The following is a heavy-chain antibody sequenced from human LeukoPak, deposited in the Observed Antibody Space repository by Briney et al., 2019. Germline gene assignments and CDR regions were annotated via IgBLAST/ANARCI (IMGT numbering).Heavy chain of an antibody. V-gene: IGHV1-18*01. J-gene: IGHJ4*02. D-gene: IGHD2-8*01. Sequence: ASVKVSCKASGYTFTNYGFSWVRQAPGEGLEWMGWISAYNGDTKYAQKFQGRVTITTDTSATTVYMELGSLRFDDAAVYYCAREACSDGVCYFEYWGQETLVTVSS. CDR2: ISAYNGDT. CDR1: GYTFTNYG. CDR3: AREACSDGVCYFEY.